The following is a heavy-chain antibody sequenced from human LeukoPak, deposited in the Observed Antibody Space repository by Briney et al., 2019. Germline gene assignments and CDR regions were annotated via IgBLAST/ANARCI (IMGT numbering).Heavy chain of an antibody. J-gene: IGHJ1*01. Sequence: SVKVSCKASGGTFSSYAISWVRQAPGQGLEWMGGIIPIFGTANYAQKFQGRVTITTDESTSTAYMELSSLRSEDTAVYYCARQSLYNWNRAEYFQHWGQGTLVTVSS. CDR1: GGTFSSYA. D-gene: IGHD1-20*01. V-gene: IGHV1-69*05. CDR3: ARQSLYNWNRAEYFQH. CDR2: IIPIFGTA.